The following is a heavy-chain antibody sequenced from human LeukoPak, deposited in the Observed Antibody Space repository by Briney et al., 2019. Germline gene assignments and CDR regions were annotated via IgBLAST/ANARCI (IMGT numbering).Heavy chain of an antibody. J-gene: IGHJ4*02. Sequence: GGSLRLSCVVSGFTFSSYWMHWVRQAPGEGLVWASRIRYDGSSAAYADSVKGRLTISRDNAKNTLYLQMNSLSAEDTAVYYCVRGTMNAIDQLDYWGQGTLVSVSS. CDR2: IRYDGSSA. CDR3: VRGTMNAIDQLDY. D-gene: IGHD1-1*01. V-gene: IGHV3-74*01. CDR1: GFTFSSYW.